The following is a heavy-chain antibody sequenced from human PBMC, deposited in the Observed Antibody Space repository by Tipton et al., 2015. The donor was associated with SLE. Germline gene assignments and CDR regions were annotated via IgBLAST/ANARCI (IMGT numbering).Heavy chain of an antibody. CDR2: IYYSGST. CDR3: ARDSRQQLYMDV. J-gene: IGHJ6*03. Sequence: LRLSCTVSGGSISSYYWSWIRQPPGKGLEWIGYIYYSGSTYYNPSLKSRVTISVDTSKNQFSLKLSSVTAADTAVYYCARDSRQQLYMDVWGKGTTVTVSS. D-gene: IGHD6-13*01. CDR1: GGSISSYY. V-gene: IGHV4-59*12.